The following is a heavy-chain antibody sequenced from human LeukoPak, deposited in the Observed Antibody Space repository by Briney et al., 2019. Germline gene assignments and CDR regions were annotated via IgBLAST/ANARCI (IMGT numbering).Heavy chain of an antibody. V-gene: IGHV3-23*01. J-gene: IGHJ4*02. D-gene: IGHD6-19*01. CDR3: AKARPIAVAGIDPQ. Sequence: GGSLRLSCAASGFTFATYAMSWVPQAPGKGLECFSAMSALGGGTNYADSVKGRFTISRDNSKNTLYLQMNSLRAEDTAVYYCAKARPIAVAGIDPQWGQGTLVTVSS. CDR2: MSALGGGT. CDR1: GFTFATYA.